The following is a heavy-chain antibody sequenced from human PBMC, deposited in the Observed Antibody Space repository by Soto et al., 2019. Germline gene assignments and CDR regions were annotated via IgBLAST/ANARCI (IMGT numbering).Heavy chain of an antibody. CDR2: INAYNGNR. J-gene: IGHJ3*02. D-gene: IGHD2-15*01. CDR3: ARDRDRVADI. V-gene: IGHV1-18*01. Sequence: ASLKVSCRTSGYSFITYGITWVRQATGRRHVWMAWINAYNGNRIYAQNFQGRVTVTTDTSTSAAYMELMSMTSYDTAVYFCARDRDRVADIWGLGTMVTVSS. CDR1: GYSFITYG.